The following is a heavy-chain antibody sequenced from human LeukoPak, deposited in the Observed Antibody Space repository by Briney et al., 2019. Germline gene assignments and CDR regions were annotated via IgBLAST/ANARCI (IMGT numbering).Heavy chain of an antibody. CDR2: INPSGGST. V-gene: IGHV1-46*01. CDR3: AREANLGQLRGGNWFDP. D-gene: IGHD3-16*01. CDR1: GYTSTSYY. J-gene: IGHJ5*02. Sequence: ASVKVSCKASGYTSTSYYMHWARQAPGQGLEWMGIINPSGGSTSYAQKFQGRVTMTRDTSTSTVYMELSSLRSEDTAVYYCAREANLGQLRGGNWFDPWGQGTLVTVSS.